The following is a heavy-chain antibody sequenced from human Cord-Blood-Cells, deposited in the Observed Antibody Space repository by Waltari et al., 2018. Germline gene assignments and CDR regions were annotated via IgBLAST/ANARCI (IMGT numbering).Heavy chain of an antibody. CDR2: IYYSGST. CDR1: GGSISSYY. CDR3: ARRGGGDWGWDWYFDL. J-gene: IGHJ2*01. V-gene: IGHV4-59*01. D-gene: IGHD2-21*02. Sequence: QVQLQESGPGLVKPSETLSLTCTVSGGSISSYYWSWIRQPPGKGLEWIGYIYYSGSTNYNPSLKSRVTISVDTSKNQFSLKLSCGTAADTAVYYGARRGGGDWGWDWYFDLWGRGTLVTVSS.